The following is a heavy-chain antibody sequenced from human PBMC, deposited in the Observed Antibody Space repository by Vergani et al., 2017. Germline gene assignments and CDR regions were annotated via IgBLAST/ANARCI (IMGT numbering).Heavy chain of an antibody. J-gene: IGHJ4*02. Sequence: EVQLVESGGGLVQPGRSLRLSCAASGFTFDDSAMHCVRQAPGKGLGWVSGISWNSGSIGYADSVKGRFTISRDNAKNSLYLQMNSLRAEDTALYYCAKGRGSGWYGVDYWGQGTLVTVSS. D-gene: IGHD6-19*01. CDR1: GFTFDDSA. CDR3: AKGRGSGWYGVDY. V-gene: IGHV3-9*01. CDR2: ISWNSGSI.